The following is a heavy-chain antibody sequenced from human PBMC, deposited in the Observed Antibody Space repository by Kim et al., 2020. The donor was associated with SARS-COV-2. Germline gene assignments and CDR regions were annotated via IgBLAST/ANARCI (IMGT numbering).Heavy chain of an antibody. J-gene: IGHJ5*02. CDR2: INHSGST. V-gene: IGHV4-34*01. CDR1: GGSFSGYY. Sequence: SETLSLTCAVYGGSFSGYYWSWIRQPPGKGLEWVGEINHSGSTNYNPSLKSRVTISVDTSKNQFSLKLSSVTAADTAVYYCARGRPFSLSGYYKSGWFDP. D-gene: IGHD3-9*01. CDR3: ARGRPFSLSGYYKSGWFDP.